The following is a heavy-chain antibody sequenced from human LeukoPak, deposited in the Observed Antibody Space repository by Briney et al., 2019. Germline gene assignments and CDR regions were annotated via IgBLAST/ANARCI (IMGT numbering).Heavy chain of an antibody. CDR2: ISGSGGST. J-gene: IGHJ4*02. CDR1: GFTFSSYA. V-gene: IGHV3-23*01. CDR3: AKDPTSGLLGYCTNGVCYLDY. Sequence: PGGSLRLSCAASGFTFSSYAMSWVRQAPGKGLEWVSAISGSGGSTYYADSVKGRFTISRGNSKNTLYLQMNSLRAEDTAVYYCAKDPTSGLLGYCTNGVCYLDYWGQGTLVTVSS. D-gene: IGHD2-8*01.